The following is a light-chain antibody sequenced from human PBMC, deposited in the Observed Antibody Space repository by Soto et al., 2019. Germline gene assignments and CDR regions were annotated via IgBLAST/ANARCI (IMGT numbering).Light chain of an antibody. Sequence: SYELTQPRSVSVAPGQSARITCGGNNIGSKSVHWYQQKPGQAPVLVVYDDSDRPSGIPKRFSGSNSGNTATLTISRVEAGHEADYYCQVWDSSSDHVFGTGTKLTVL. J-gene: IGLJ1*01. CDR2: DDS. CDR3: QVWDSSSDHV. V-gene: IGLV3-21*02. CDR1: NIGSKS.